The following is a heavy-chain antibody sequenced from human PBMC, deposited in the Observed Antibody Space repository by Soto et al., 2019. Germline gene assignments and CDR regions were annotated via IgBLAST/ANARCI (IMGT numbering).Heavy chain of an antibody. CDR3: ARDPRTYYDFWSGPGYFDY. J-gene: IGHJ4*02. Sequence: SETVSLTCTFSCGSIISYYWSWIRQPAGKGLEWIGRIYTSGSTNYNPSLKSRVTMSVDTSKNQFSLKLSSVTAADTAVYYCARDPRTYYDFWSGPGYFDYWGQGTLVTVSS. D-gene: IGHD3-3*01. CDR2: IYTSGST. V-gene: IGHV4-4*07. CDR1: CGSIISYY.